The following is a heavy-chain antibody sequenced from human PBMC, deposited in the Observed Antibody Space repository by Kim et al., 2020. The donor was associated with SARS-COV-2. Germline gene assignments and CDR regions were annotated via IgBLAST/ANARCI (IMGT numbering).Heavy chain of an antibody. J-gene: IGHJ4*02. Sequence: YYADSVKGRFTISRDNSKNTLYLQMNSLRAEDTAVYYCAKDRPVAGIVDYWGQGTLVTVSS. D-gene: IGHD6-19*01. V-gene: IGHV3-30*02. CDR3: AKDRPVAGIVDY.